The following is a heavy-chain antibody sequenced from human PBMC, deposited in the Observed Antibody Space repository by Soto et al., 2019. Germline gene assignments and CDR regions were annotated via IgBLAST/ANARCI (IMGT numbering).Heavy chain of an antibody. D-gene: IGHD3-10*01. CDR3: ARDWVWFGAHPIDY. CDR1: GFTFSNYG. Sequence: ESGGGVVQTGRSLRLSCAASGFTFSNYGMHWVRQAPGKGLEWVAVISSDGSNKYYADSVKGRFTISRDNSENTLFLQMNNLRTEDTAVYYCARDWVWFGAHPIDYWGQGTLVTVSS. V-gene: IGHV3-30*03. CDR2: ISSDGSNK. J-gene: IGHJ4*02.